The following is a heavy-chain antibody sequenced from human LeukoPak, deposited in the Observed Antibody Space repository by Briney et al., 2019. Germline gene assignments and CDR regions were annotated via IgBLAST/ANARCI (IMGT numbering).Heavy chain of an antibody. J-gene: IGHJ4*02. CDR2: IYYSGST. D-gene: IGHD5-12*01. V-gene: IGHV4-59*01. CDR3: ARGSIVATTLDY. Sequence: SETLSLTCTVSGGSISSYYWSWIRQPPGKGLEWIGYIYYSGSTNYNPSLKSRVTISVDTSKNQFSLKLSSVTAADTAVYYCARGSIVATTLDYWGQGTLVTVSS. CDR1: GGSISSYY.